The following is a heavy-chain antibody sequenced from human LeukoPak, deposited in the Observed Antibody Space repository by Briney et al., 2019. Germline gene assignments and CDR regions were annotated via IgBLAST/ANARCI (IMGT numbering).Heavy chain of an antibody. V-gene: IGHV3-74*01. Sequence: GGSLRLSCAASGFTFSSYWMHWVPQAPGKGLVWVSRINSDGSSTSYADSVKGRFTISRDNAKNKLYLQMNSLTAEDTAVYECARELYSSSLDYWGQGTLVTVAS. CDR3: ARELYSSSLDY. CDR1: GFTFSSYW. CDR2: INSDGSST. D-gene: IGHD6-13*01. J-gene: IGHJ4*01.